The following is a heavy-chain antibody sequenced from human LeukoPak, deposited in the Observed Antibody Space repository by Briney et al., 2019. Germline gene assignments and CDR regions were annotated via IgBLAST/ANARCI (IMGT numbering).Heavy chain of an antibody. CDR3: APVGGDCSAGICYSEWFDP. Sequence: PSETLSLTCTVSGGSISSSSYYWGWIRQPPGKGLEWIGSIYYSGSTYYNPSLKSRVTISVDTSKNQFSLKLSSVTAADTAVYYCAPVGGDCSAGICYSEWFDPWVQGTLVTVS. CDR1: GGSISSSSYY. CDR2: IYYSGST. V-gene: IGHV4-39*01. D-gene: IGHD2-15*01. J-gene: IGHJ5*02.